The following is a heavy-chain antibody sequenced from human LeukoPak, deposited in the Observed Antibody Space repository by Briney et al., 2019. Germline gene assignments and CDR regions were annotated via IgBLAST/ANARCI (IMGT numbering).Heavy chain of an antibody. V-gene: IGHV1-2*02. Sequence: ASVKVSCKASGYTFTGYYMHWVRQAPGQGLEWMGWINPNSGGTNYAQKFQGRVTMTRDTSISTAYMELSRLRSDDTAVYYCARVFREVWSAENFDYWGQGTLVTVSS. CDR1: GYTFTGYY. CDR3: ARVFREVWSAENFDY. CDR2: INPNSGGT. J-gene: IGHJ4*02. D-gene: IGHD3-3*01.